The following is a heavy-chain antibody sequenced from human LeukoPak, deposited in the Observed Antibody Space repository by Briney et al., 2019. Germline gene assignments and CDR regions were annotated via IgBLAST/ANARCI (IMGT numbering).Heavy chain of an antibody. V-gene: IGHV4-34*01. Sequence: SETLSLTCAVYGGSFSGYYWSWIRQPPGEGLEWIGEINHSGSTNYNPSLKSRVTISVDTSKNQFSLKLSSVTAADTAVYYCARTSWGIDYWGQGTLVTVSS. CDR2: INHSGST. CDR3: ARTSWGIDY. CDR1: GGSFSGYY. J-gene: IGHJ4*02. D-gene: IGHD7-27*01.